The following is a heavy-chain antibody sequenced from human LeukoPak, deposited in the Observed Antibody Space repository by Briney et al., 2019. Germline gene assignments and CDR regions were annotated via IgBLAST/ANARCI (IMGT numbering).Heavy chain of an antibody. D-gene: IGHD4-11*01. CDR2: INHSGST. V-gene: IGHV4-34*01. Sequence: SETLSLTCAVYGGSFSGYYWSWTRQPPGKGLEWIGEINHSGSTNYNPSLKSRVTISVDTSKNQFSLKLSSVTVADTAVYYCARLTTRGLYDYWGQGTLVTVSS. CDR3: ARLTTRGLYDY. CDR1: GGSFSGYY. J-gene: IGHJ4*02.